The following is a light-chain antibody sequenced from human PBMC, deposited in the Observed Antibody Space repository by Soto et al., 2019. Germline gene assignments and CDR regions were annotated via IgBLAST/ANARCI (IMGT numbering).Light chain of an antibody. CDR2: EVS. CDR3: SSYAGSNNLV. V-gene: IGLV2-8*01. CDR1: SSDVGGYNY. Sequence: QSALTQPPSASESPGQSVTISCTGTSSDVGGYNYVSWYQHHPGKAPKLIISEVSKRPSEVPDRFSGSKSGNTASLTVSGLQAEDEADYYCSSYAGSNNLVFGGGTKLTVL. J-gene: IGLJ2*01.